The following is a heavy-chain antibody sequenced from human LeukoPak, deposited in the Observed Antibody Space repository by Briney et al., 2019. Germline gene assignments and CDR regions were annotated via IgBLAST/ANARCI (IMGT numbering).Heavy chain of an antibody. D-gene: IGHD6-19*01. CDR2: VYYDGST. CDR3: ASCSTGWYYFDY. J-gene: IGHJ4*02. Sequence: SETLSLTCTVSGGSISTSDYYWGWIRQPPGKGLEWMGIVYYDGSTYYKSSLKSRVTISLDTSKNLLSLNLRSVTAADTAVYYCASCSTGWYYFDYWGQGTPLTVSS. CDR1: GGSISTSDYY. V-gene: IGHV4-39*07.